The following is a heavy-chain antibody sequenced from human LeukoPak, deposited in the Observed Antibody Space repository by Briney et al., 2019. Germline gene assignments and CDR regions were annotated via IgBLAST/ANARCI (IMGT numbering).Heavy chain of an antibody. V-gene: IGHV3-74*01. CDR2: INGDESST. CDR1: GFTFRSSW. CDR3: ARGAKWAYYFDY. J-gene: IGHJ4*02. D-gene: IGHD1-26*01. Sequence: GSLRLSCAASGFTFRSSWMHWVRQVPGRGLGWVSRINGDESSTNYADSVKGRFTISRDNAKDTLYLHMNSLTAEDTAVYYCARGAKWAYYFDYWGQGTLVTVSS.